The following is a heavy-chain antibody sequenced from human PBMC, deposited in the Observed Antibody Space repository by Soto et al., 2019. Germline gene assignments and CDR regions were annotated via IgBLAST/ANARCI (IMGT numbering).Heavy chain of an antibody. Sequence: QVQLVQSGAEVKKPGSSVKVSCKASGGTFSSYAISWVRQAPGQGLEWMGGIIPIFGTANYAQTFQGRVTITADESTSTAYMELSSLRYEDTAVYYCAHSVAAKYYFDYWGQGTLVTVSS. CDR1: GGTFSSYA. V-gene: IGHV1-69*01. CDR3: AHSVAAKYYFDY. D-gene: IGHD2-15*01. J-gene: IGHJ4*02. CDR2: IIPIFGTA.